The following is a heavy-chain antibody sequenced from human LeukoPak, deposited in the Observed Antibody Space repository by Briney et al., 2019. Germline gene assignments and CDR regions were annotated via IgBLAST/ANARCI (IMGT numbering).Heavy chain of an antibody. D-gene: IGHD3-22*01. CDR1: GYTLTELS. J-gene: IGHJ4*02. CDR2: FDPDDGET. Sequence: ASVKVSCKVSGYTLTELSMHWVRQARGKGLAWMGGFDPDDGETIYPQKFQGRVTMTVERSANTAYMELSSLGYEDTAVYYCAKGRKSSPNSYDRRGFFDYWGQGTLVTVSS. CDR3: AKGRKSSPNSYDRRGFFDY. V-gene: IGHV1-24*01.